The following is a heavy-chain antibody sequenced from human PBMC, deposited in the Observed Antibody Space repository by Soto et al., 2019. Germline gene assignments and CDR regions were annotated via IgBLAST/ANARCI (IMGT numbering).Heavy chain of an antibody. J-gene: IGHJ6*02. D-gene: IGHD3-10*01. Sequence: SVKVSCKASGFTFTSSAVQWVRQARGQRLEWIGWIVVGSGNTNYAQKFQERVTITRDMSTSTAYMELSSLRSEDTAVYYCAEGGNYYGSGFRGGMDVWVQGPTVTVSS. CDR1: GFTFTSSA. CDR3: AEGGNYYGSGFRGGMDV. CDR2: IVVGSGNT. V-gene: IGHV1-58*01.